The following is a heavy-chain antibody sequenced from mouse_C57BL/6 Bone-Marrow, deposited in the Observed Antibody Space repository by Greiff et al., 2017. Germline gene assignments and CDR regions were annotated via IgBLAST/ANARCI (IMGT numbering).Heavy chain of an antibody. V-gene: IGHV1-82*01. Sequence: QVQLQQSGPGLVKPGASVKISCKASGYEFSSSWMNWVKQRPGTGLEWVGRIYTGDGDTNYTGKGKGKATLTADKSSSTAYMQLSSLTSEDSTVYFCARYYYVSSPYYYAMGYRGQGTSVTVAA. J-gene: IGHJ4*01. CDR2: IYTGDGDT. CDR3: ARYYYVSSPYYYAMGY. CDR1: GYEFSSSW. D-gene: IGHD1-1*01.